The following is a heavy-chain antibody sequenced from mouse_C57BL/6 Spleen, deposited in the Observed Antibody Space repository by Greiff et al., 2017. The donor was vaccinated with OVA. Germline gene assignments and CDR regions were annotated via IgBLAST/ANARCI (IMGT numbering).Heavy chain of an antibody. V-gene: IGHV1-55*01. J-gene: IGHJ3*01. CDR1: GYTFTSYW. Sequence: QVQLQQPGAELVKPGASVKMSCKASGYTFTSYWITWVKQRPGQGLEWIGDIYPGSGSTNYNEKFKSKATLTVDTSSSTAYMQLSSLTSEDSAVYYCARYYGSSLWFAYWGQGTLVTVSA. D-gene: IGHD1-1*01. CDR3: ARYYGSSLWFAY. CDR2: IYPGSGST.